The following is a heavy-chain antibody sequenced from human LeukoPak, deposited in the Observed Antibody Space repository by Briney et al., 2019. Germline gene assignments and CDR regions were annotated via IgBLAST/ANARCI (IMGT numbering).Heavy chain of an antibody. CDR3: AREDIVVVSAAFSFHYYGMDV. J-gene: IGHJ6*02. Sequence: PGGSLRLSCAASGFTFSSYWMRWVRQAPGKGLVWVSRINSEGSSTSYADSVKGRFTISRDNAKNTLYLQMNSLRAEDTAVYYCAREDIVVVSAAFSFHYYGMDVWGQGTTVTVSS. D-gene: IGHD2-2*01. CDR1: GFTFSSYW. CDR2: INSEGSST. V-gene: IGHV3-74*01.